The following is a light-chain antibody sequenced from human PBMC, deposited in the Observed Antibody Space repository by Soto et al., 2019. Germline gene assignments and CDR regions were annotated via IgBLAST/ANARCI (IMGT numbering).Light chain of an antibody. CDR2: AAS. Sequence: AIRMTQSPSSFSASTGDRVTITCRASQGISSYLAWYQQKPGKAPKLLIYAASTLQSGVPSRFSGSGSGTDFTLTISCLQSEDFAPYYCQQYYSYPVTFGQGTKGEIK. J-gene: IGKJ1*01. V-gene: IGKV1-8*01. CDR3: QQYYSYPVT. CDR1: QGISSY.